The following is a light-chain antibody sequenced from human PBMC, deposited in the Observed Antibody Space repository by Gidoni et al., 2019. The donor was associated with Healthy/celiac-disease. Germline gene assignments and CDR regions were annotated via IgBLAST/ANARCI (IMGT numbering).Light chain of an antibody. Sequence: DIQMTQSPSSLSASVGDRVTITCRASQSISSYLNWYQQKPGKAPKLLIYAASSLQSGVPSRFSGSGYGTDFTLNISSLQPEDFATYYCQQSYSTPLFGPGTKVDIK. CDR2: AAS. V-gene: IGKV1-39*01. CDR3: QQSYSTPL. CDR1: QSISSY. J-gene: IGKJ3*01.